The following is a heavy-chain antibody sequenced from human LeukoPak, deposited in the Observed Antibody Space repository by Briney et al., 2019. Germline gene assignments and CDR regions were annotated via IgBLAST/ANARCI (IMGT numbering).Heavy chain of an antibody. J-gene: IGHJ3*02. D-gene: IGHD3-22*01. CDR3: ARALSKWLLEAFDI. Sequence: PSQTLSLTCTVSGGSISSGGYYWSWIRQPPGKGLEWIGYIYHSGSTYYNPSLKSRVTISVDRSKNQFSLKLSSVTAADTAVYYCARALSKWLLEAFDIWGQGTMVTVSS. CDR1: GGSISSGGYY. CDR2: IYHSGST. V-gene: IGHV4-30-2*01.